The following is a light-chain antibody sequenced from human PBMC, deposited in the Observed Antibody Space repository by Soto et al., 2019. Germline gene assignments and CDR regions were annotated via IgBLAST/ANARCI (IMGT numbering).Light chain of an antibody. J-gene: IGKJ1*01. CDR3: QQYNNWPRT. V-gene: IGKV3-15*01. CDR1: QSVSSY. CDR2: GAS. Sequence: EIVLTQSPGTLSLSPGERATRSCRASQSVSSYYLAWYQQKPGQAPRLLIYGASTRATGIPARFSGSGSGTEFTLTISSLQSEDFAVYYCQQYNNWPRTFGQGTKVDIK.